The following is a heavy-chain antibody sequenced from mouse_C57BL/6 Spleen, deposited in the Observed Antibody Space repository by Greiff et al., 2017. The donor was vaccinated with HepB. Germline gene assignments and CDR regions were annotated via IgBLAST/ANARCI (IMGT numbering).Heavy chain of an antibody. V-gene: IGHV5-4*01. D-gene: IGHD2-2*01. Sequence: EVNVVESGGGLVKPGGSLKLSCAASGFTFSSYAMSWVRQTPEKRLEWVATISDGGSYTYYPDNVKGRFTISRDNAKNNLYLQMSHLKSEDTAMYYCAREGYDRVYAMDYWGQGTSVTVSS. CDR3: AREGYDRVYAMDY. CDR2: ISDGGSYT. J-gene: IGHJ4*01. CDR1: GFTFSSYA.